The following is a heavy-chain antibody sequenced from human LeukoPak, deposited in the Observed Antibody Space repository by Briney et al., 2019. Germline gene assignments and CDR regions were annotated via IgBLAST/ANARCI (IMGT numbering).Heavy chain of an antibody. D-gene: IGHD2-15*01. CDR2: IYHSGST. CDR1: GYSISSGYY. V-gene: IGHV4-38-2*02. J-gene: IGHJ4*02. Sequence: PSETLSLTCTVSGYSISSGYYWGWIRQPPGKGLEWIGSIYHSGSTYYDPSLKSRVTISVDTPKNQFSLKLSSVTAADTAVYYCARQGRSDYFDYWGQGTLVTVSS. CDR3: ARQGRSDYFDY.